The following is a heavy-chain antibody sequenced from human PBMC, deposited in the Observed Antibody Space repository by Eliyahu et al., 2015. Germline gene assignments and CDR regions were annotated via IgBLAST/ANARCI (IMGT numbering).Heavy chain of an antibody. CDR3: ASDYGGRIDY. V-gene: IGHV4-39*07. J-gene: IGHJ4*02. D-gene: IGHD4-23*01. CDR2: MYYSGST. CDR1: GGSISSNYYY. Sequence: QLQLQESGPGLVKPSETLSLXCTVSGGSISSNYYYWGWIRXPPGKGPGWIGSMYYSGSTYQNPSLKSRVTISVDTSKNQFSLKLSSVTAADTAVYYCASDYGGRIDYWGQGTLVTVSS.